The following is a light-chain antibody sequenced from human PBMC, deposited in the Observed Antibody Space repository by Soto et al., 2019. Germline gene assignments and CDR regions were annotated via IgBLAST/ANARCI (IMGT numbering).Light chain of an antibody. CDR1: HSVSSN. Sequence: EIVMTQSPATLSVSPGERATLSCRASHSVSSNLAWYQQKPGQAPRLLIYDASTRATGIPARFSGSGSRTEFTLTISSLQSEDFAVYYCQQYNNWPPRYTFGQGTKVDI. CDR2: DAS. J-gene: IGKJ2*01. CDR3: QQYNNWPPRYT. V-gene: IGKV3D-15*01.